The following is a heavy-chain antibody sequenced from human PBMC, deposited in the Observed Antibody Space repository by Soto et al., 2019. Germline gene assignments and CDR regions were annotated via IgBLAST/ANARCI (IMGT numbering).Heavy chain of an antibody. CDR3: AKGPLIGYDSSGYLNY. J-gene: IGHJ4*02. CDR1: GFTFSDYG. V-gene: IGHV3-30*18. Sequence: HPGGSLRLSCAASGFTFSDYGMHWVRQAPGKGLEWVAVISYDGSKVYYADSVKGRFTISRESSENTLYLQMNSPRAEDTAVYYCAKGPLIGYDSSGYLNYWGQGTLVTVSS. CDR2: ISYDGSKV. D-gene: IGHD3-22*01.